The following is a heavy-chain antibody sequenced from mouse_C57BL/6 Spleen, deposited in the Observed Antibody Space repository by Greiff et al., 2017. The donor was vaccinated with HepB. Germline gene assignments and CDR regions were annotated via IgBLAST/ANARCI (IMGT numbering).Heavy chain of an antibody. Sequence: VQLKESGAELVRPGASVKLSCTASGFNIKDDYMHWVKQRPEQGLEWIGWIDPENGDTEYASKFQGKATITADTSSNTAYLQLSSLTSEDTAVYYCTRWLLSMDYWGQGTSVTVSS. CDR3: TRWLLSMDY. J-gene: IGHJ4*01. CDR1: GFNIKDDY. D-gene: IGHD2-3*01. CDR2: IDPENGDT. V-gene: IGHV14-4*01.